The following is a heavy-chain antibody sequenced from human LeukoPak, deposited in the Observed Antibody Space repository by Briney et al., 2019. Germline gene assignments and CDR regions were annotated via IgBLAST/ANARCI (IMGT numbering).Heavy chain of an antibody. CDR3: AKKPGYTSSLETFDI. D-gene: IGHD6-13*01. J-gene: IGHJ3*02. V-gene: IGHV3-11*04. CDR2: ISSSGSTI. CDR1: GFTFSDYY. Sequence: GSLRLSCAASGFTFSDYYMGWIRQAPGKGLEWVSYISSSGSTIYYADSVKGRFTISRDNAKNSLYLQMNSLRAEDTAVYYCAKKPGYTSSLETFDIWGQGTMVTVSS.